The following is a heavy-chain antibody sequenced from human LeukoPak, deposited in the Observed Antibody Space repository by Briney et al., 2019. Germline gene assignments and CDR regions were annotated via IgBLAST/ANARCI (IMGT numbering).Heavy chain of an antibody. Sequence: SETLSLTCTVSGGSISSYYWSWFRQPPGKGPEWIGSIYYGGSTNYNPSLKSRVTMSVDTSKNQFSLKLSSVTAADTAVYYCARGSTRNFYDSSAGFDFWGQGTLLTVSS. CDR1: GGSISSYY. D-gene: IGHD3-22*01. CDR2: IYYGGST. CDR3: ARGSTRNFYDSSAGFDF. V-gene: IGHV4-59*01. J-gene: IGHJ4*02.